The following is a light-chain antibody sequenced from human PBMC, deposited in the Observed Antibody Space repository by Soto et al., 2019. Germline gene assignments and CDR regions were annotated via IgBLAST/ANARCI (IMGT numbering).Light chain of an antibody. CDR3: SSYTISRTYV. Sequence: QSVLTQPASVSGSPGQSITISCTGTNSDVGSYNYVSWHQQHPGKAPKLMIYNVYDRPSGISNRFSGSKSGNTASLTISGIQGEDEADYYCSSYTISRTYVFGPGTKVTVL. J-gene: IGLJ1*01. CDR2: NVY. CDR1: NSDVGSYNY. V-gene: IGLV2-14*03.